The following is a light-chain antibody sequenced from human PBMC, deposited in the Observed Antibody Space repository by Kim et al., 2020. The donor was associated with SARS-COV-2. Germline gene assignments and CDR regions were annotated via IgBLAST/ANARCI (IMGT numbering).Light chain of an antibody. CDR1: KLGDKY. J-gene: IGLJ2*01. Sequence: VYPGQTASITCSGDKLGDKYACWYQQKPGQSPVLVIYQDNKRPSGIPERFSGSNSGNTATLTISGTQAMDEADYYCQAWDSSTVVFGGGTQLTVL. CDR2: QDN. CDR3: QAWDSSTVV. V-gene: IGLV3-1*01.